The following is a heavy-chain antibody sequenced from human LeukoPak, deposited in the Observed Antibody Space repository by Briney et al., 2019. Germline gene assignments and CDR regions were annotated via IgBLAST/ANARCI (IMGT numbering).Heavy chain of an antibody. Sequence: PGGSLRLSCAASGFTFSSYAMHWVRQAPGKGLEWVAVISYDGSNKYYADSLKGRFTISRDNSKNTLYLQMNSLRAEDTAVYYCARENSYYYGMDVWGQGTTVTVSS. CDR1: GFTFSSYA. CDR3: ARENSYYYGMDV. CDR2: ISYDGSNK. D-gene: IGHD1/OR15-1a*01. V-gene: IGHV3-30*04. J-gene: IGHJ6*02.